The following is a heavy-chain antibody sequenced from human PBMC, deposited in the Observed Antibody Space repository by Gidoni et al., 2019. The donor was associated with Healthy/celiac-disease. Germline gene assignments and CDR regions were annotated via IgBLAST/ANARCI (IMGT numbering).Heavy chain of an antibody. V-gene: IGHV3-30*01. CDR3: ARVGATYYDFWSGYSVPRDGGTNYFDY. Sequence: VAVISYDGSNKYYADSVKGRFTISRDNSKNTLYLQMNSLRAEDTAVYYCARVGATYYDFWSGYSVPRDGGTNYFDYWGQGTLVTVSS. D-gene: IGHD3-3*01. J-gene: IGHJ4*02. CDR2: ISYDGSNK.